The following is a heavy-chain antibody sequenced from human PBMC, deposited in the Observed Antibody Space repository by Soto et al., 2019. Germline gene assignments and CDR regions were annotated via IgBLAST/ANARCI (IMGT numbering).Heavy chain of an antibody. J-gene: IGHJ6*02. CDR3: AIEGVTGFYYCMDV. CDR1: GCTFSSYA. D-gene: IGHD3-10*01. CDR2: IITICGTA. V-gene: IGHV1-69*01. Sequence: QVQLVQSGAEVKKPGSSVKVSCKASGCTFSSYAISWVRQAPGQGLEWMGGIITICGTANYAQNFQGRVTITADESTRTAYMELRSLRSEDTAEYYCAIEGVTGFYYCMDVLGQGNTVTVSS.